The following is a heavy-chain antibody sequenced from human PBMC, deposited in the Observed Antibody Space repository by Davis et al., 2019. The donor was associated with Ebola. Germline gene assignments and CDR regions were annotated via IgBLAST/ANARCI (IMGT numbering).Heavy chain of an antibody. CDR2: IKEDGSEK. V-gene: IGHV3-7*03. CDR1: GFSFSSYW. Sequence: GESLKISCAASGFSFSSYWMSWVRQAPGKGLEWVAKIKEDGSEKLEVDSVKGRFTISRDNAKDSLYLQMNSLRAEDTAVYYCARAPGNWFDPWGQGTLVTVSS. J-gene: IGHJ5*02. CDR3: ARAPGNWFDP.